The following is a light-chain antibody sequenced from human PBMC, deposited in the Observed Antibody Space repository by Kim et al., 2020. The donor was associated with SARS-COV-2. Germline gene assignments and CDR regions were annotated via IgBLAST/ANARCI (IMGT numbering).Light chain of an antibody. V-gene: IGKV3-20*01. J-gene: IGKJ2*01. Sequence: LSPGERATLSCRASQSVSGSYLGWYQQKPGQPPRLLIYDASTRAVGIPDRFSGSGSGTLFTLTISRLEPEDFAVYYCHHFDNSLYPFGQGTKLEI. CDR2: DAS. CDR3: HHFDNSLYP. CDR1: QSVSGSY.